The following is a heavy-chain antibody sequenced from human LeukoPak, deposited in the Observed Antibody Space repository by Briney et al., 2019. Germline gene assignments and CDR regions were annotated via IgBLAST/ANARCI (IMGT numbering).Heavy chain of an antibody. CDR3: ARMFTAMVPGWYFDL. V-gene: IGHV3-74*01. J-gene: IGHJ2*01. CDR1: GFTFSSYW. CDR2: INSDGSST. Sequence: PGGSPRLSCAASGFTFSSYWMHWVRQAPGKGLVWVSRINSDGSSTSYADSVKGRFTISRDNAKNTLYLQMNSLRAEDTAVYYCARMFTAMVPGWYFDLWGRGTLVTVSS. D-gene: IGHD5-18*01.